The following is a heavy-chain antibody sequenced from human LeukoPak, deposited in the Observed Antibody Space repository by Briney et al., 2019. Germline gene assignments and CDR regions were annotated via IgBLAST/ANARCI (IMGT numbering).Heavy chain of an antibody. V-gene: IGHV3-74*01. J-gene: IGHJ4*02. CDR2: INSAGSST. Sequence: PGGSLRLSCAASEFTFSSYWMHWVRQAPGKGLVWVARINSAGSSTSYADSVKGRFTISRDNAKNTVYLQMNSLRAENTAVYYCSRDLYGSGSYSPVWGQGTLVTVSS. CDR1: EFTFSSYW. CDR3: SRDLYGSGSYSPV. D-gene: IGHD3-10*01.